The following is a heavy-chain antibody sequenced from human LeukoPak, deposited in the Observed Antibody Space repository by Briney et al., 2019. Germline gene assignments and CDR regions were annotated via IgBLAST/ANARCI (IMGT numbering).Heavy chain of an antibody. D-gene: IGHD2-15*01. CDR2: INHSGST. Sequence: SETLSLTCAVYGGSFSGYYWSWIRQPPGKGLEWIGEINHSGSTNYNPSPKSRVTISVDTSKNQFPLKLSSVTAAATAVYYCARRPRWYCSGGSSYHFDYWGQGTLVTVSS. V-gene: IGHV4-34*01. CDR1: GGSFSGYY. CDR3: ARRPRWYCSGGSSYHFDY. J-gene: IGHJ4*02.